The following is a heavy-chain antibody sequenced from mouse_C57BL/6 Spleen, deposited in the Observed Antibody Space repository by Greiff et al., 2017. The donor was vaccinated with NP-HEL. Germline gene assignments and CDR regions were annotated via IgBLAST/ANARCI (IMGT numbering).Heavy chain of an antibody. CDR1: GFTFSSYA. V-gene: IGHV5-4*01. Sequence: EVQRVESGGGLVKPGGSLKLSCAASGFTFSSYAMSWVRQTPEKRLEWVATISDGGSYTYYPDNVKGRFTISRDNAKNNLYLQMSHLKSEDTAMYYCARDRYYGSSYYFDYWGQGTTLTVSS. D-gene: IGHD1-1*01. J-gene: IGHJ2*01. CDR2: ISDGGSYT. CDR3: ARDRYYGSSYYFDY.